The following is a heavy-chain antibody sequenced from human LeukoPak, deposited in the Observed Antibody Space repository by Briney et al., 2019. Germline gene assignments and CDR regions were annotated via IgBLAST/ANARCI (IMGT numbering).Heavy chain of an antibody. CDR3: ARSRPGYGPYYYYGMDV. J-gene: IGHJ6*02. CDR2: INHSGST. Sequence: SETLSLTCAVYGGSFGGYYWSWIRQPPGKGLEWIGEINHSGSTNYNPPLKSRVTISVDTSKNQFSLKLSSVTAADTAVYYCARSRPGYGPYYYYGMDVWGQGTTVTVSS. CDR1: GGSFGGYY. V-gene: IGHV4-34*01. D-gene: IGHD5-18*01.